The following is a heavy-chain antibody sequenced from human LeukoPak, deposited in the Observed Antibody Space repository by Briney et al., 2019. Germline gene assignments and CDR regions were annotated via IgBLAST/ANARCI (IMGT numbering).Heavy chain of an antibody. Sequence: ASVKVSCKASGYTFTGYYMHWVRQAPGQGLEWMGWINPNSGGTNYAQKFQGWVTMTRDTSISTAYMELSRLRSDDTAVYYCARGRARFGELFHDYWGQGTLVAVSS. J-gene: IGHJ4*02. D-gene: IGHD3-10*01. V-gene: IGHV1-2*04. CDR1: GYTFTGYY. CDR3: ARGRARFGELFHDY. CDR2: INPNSGGT.